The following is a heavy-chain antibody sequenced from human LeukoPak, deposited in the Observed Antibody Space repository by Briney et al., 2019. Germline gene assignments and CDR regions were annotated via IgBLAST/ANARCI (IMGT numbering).Heavy chain of an antibody. CDR3: ARVWQDYSNADY. CDR1: GFTFSSYH. D-gene: IGHD4-11*01. J-gene: IGHJ4*02. Sequence: GGSLRLSCAASGFTFSSYHLIWVRQAPGKGLECISYISSGSDAIHYADSVKGRFAISRDNAKRLLYLQMNSLTAEDTAVYYCARVWQDYSNADYWGQGTLVTVSS. CDR2: ISSGSDAI. V-gene: IGHV3-48*01.